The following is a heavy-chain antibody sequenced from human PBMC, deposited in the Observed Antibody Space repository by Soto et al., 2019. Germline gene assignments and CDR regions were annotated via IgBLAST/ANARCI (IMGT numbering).Heavy chain of an antibody. Sequence: PGGSLRLSCAASGFTFSSYWMSWVRQAPGKGLEWVANIKQDGSENYYVDSVKGRFTISRDNAKNSLSLQMNSLRAEDTAVYYCARENYYGSGSYSGGMDVWGQGTTVTVSS. V-gene: IGHV3-7*01. CDR1: GFTFSSYW. D-gene: IGHD3-10*01. J-gene: IGHJ6*02. CDR2: IKQDGSEN. CDR3: ARENYYGSGSYSGGMDV.